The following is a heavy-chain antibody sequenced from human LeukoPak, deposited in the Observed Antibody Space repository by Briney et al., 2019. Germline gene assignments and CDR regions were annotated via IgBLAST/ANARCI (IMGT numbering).Heavy chain of an antibody. J-gene: IGHJ4*02. D-gene: IGHD6-19*01. CDR3: ARDPLRYSSGWYTGFDY. CDR2: IYYSGST. CDR1: GGSISSGDYY. V-gene: IGHV4-30-4*01. Sequence: PSETLSLTCTVSGGSISSGDYYWSWIRQPPGKGLEWIGYIYYSGSTYYNPSLKSRVTISVDTSKNQFSLKLSSVTATDTAVYYCARDPLRYSSGWYTGFDYWGQGTLVTVSS.